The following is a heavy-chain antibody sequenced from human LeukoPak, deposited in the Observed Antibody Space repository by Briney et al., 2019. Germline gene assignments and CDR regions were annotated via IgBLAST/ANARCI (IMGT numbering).Heavy chain of an antibody. CDR2: IYYSGNT. J-gene: IGHJ5*02. Sequence: SETLSLTCTVSGGSISSSSYYWSWIRQHPGKGLEWIGYIYYSGNTCYNPSLKSRVTISVDTSKNQFSLKVTSVTAADTAAYYCARARDCSGGTCYQFNWFDLWGQGTLVTVSS. CDR1: GGSISSSSYY. D-gene: IGHD2-15*01. V-gene: IGHV4-31*03. CDR3: ARARDCSGGTCYQFNWFDL.